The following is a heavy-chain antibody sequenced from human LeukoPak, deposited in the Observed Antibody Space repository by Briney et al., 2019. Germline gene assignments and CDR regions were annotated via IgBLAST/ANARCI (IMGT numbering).Heavy chain of an antibody. J-gene: IGHJ4*02. CDR2: IYTDGST. V-gene: IGHV4-4*07. D-gene: IGHD2-21*01. CDR1: GGSISNSF. CDR3: ARAPSGCGGTCAFDS. Sequence: SGTLSLTCTVSGGSISNSFWSWIRQPAGKGLEWIGRIYTDGSTNSNPSLRSRLTMSLDTSKNQFSLKLTSVTAADTAVYFCARAPSGCGGTCAFDSWGQGTRVTVSS.